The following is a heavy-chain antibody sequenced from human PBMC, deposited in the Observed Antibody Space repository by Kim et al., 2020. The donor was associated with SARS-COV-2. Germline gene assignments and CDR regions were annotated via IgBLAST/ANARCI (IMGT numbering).Heavy chain of an antibody. CDR3: TRGLAPTPYYYYMDV. Sequence: GGSLRLSCTASGFTFGDYAMSWFRQAPGKGLEWVGFIRSKAYGGTTEYAASVKGRFTISRDDSKSIAYLQMNSLKTEDTAVYYCTRGLAPTPYYYYMDVWGKGTTVTVSS. J-gene: IGHJ6*03. D-gene: IGHD3-3*02. CDR1: GFTFGDYA. CDR2: IRSKAYGGTT. V-gene: IGHV3-49*03.